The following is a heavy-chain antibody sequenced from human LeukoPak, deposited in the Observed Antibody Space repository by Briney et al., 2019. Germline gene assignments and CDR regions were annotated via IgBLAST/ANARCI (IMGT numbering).Heavy chain of an antibody. CDR1: GFTFSTYW. CDR2: INNDGSTT. V-gene: IGHV3-74*01. J-gene: IGHJ3*02. CDR3: VYGGNSTCFDI. Sequence: GGSLRLSCAASGFTFSTYWMHWVRHAPGKGLLWVSFINNDGSTTSYADSVKGRFTISRDNAKNTLYLQMNSLRAEDTAVYYCVYGGNSTCFDIWGQGTMVTVSS. D-gene: IGHD4-23*01.